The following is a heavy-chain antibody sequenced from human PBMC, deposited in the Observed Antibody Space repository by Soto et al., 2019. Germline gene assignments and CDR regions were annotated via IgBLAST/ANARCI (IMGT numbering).Heavy chain of an antibody. CDR1: GDRVSSNSAA. D-gene: IGHD3-3*01. V-gene: IGHV6-1*01. Sequence: SQTLSLTCAISGDRVSSNSAAWNWIRLSPSRGLEWLGRTFYRSKWYNDYAVSVKSRITINPDTSKSQISLQLNSVTPEDTAVYFCARASLTTFGLVPHFGYWGQGTLVTVSS. J-gene: IGHJ4*02. CDR3: ARASLTTFGLVPHFGY. CDR2: TFYRSKWYN.